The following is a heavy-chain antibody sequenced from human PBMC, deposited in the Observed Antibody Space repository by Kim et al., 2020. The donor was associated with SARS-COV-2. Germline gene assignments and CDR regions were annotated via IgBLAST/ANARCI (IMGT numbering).Heavy chain of an antibody. CDR3: AKRFSLYDSTENDAFDI. V-gene: IGHV3-43*01. CDR1: GFTFDDYT. CDR2: ISWDGGST. Sequence: GGSLRLSCAASGFTFDDYTMHWVRQAPGKGLEWVSLISWDGGSTYYADSVKGRFTISRDNSKNSLYLQMNSLRTEDTALYYCAKRFSLYDSTENDAFDIWGQGTMVTVSS. J-gene: IGHJ3*02. D-gene: IGHD3-22*01.